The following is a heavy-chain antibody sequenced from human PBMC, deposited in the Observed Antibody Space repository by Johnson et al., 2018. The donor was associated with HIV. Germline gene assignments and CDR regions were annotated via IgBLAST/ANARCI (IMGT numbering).Heavy chain of an antibody. Sequence: VQLVESGGGVVQPGRSLRLSCAASGFTFSSYWMSWVRQAPGKGLEWVSVIYSGGSTYYADSVKGRFTISRDNSKNTLYLQMNSLRAEDTAVYYCARDRHSSSFDAFDIWGQGTMVTVSS. CDR1: GFTFSSYW. CDR2: IYSGGST. J-gene: IGHJ3*02. CDR3: ARDRHSSSFDAFDI. V-gene: IGHV3-66*01. D-gene: IGHD6-6*01.